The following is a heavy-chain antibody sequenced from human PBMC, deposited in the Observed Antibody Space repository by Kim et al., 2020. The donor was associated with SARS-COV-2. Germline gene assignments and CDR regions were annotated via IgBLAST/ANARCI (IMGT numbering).Heavy chain of an antibody. CDR2: IYYSGST. CDR3: ARTPLDYSNYYFDY. V-gene: IGHV4-59*01. Sequence: SETLSLTCTVSGGSISSYYWSWIRQPPGKGLEWIGYIYYSGSTNYNPSLESRVTISVDTSKNQFSLKLSSVTAADTAVYYCARTPLDYSNYYFDYWGQGTLVTVSS. CDR1: GGSISSYY. D-gene: IGHD4-4*01. J-gene: IGHJ4*02.